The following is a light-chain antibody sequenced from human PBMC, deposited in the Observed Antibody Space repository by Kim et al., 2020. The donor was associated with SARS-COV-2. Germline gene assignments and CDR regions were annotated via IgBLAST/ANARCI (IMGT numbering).Light chain of an antibody. CDR3: QQYNNWPPIYT. CDR2: DAS. J-gene: IGKJ2*01. CDR1: KTVRSN. V-gene: IGKV3-15*01. Sequence: SPAERGTPSCRASKTVRSNLAWSQQRPGQAPRLLIYDASVRATGIPARFSGSGSGTDFNLTISSLQSEDFAVYTCQQYNNWPPIYTFGQGTKLEI.